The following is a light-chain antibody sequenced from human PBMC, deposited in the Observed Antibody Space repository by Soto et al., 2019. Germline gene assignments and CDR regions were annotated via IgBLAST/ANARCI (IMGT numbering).Light chain of an antibody. CDR3: QQFDNLPLT. Sequence: DIQMTQSPSSLSASVGDRVTITCQASQDISNYLNWYQQIPGKAPKILIYDASVLEAGVPSRFSGSGSGTHFTLPISSLQTEDVATYYCQQFDNLPLTFGGGTKVEI. CDR1: QDISNY. CDR2: DAS. J-gene: IGKJ4*01. V-gene: IGKV1-33*01.